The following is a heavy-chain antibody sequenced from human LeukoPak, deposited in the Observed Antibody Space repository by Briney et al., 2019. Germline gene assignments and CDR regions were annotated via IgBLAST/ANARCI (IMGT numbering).Heavy chain of an antibody. V-gene: IGHV1-2*02. Sequence: ASVKVSCKASGYTFTGYYMHWVRQAPGQGLEWMGWINPNSGGTNYAQKFQGRVTMTRDTSISTAYMELSRLRSDDTAVYYCARVRGSYFFGANWFDPWGQGTLVTVSS. CDR3: ARVRGSYFFGANWFDP. J-gene: IGHJ5*02. CDR1: GYTFTGYY. CDR2: INPNSGGT. D-gene: IGHD1-26*01.